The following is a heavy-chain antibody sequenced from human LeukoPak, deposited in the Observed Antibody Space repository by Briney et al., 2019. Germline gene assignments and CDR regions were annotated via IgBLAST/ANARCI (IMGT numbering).Heavy chain of an antibody. CDR3: ARHLAPWYYYYGMDV. CDR2: IYPGDSDT. V-gene: IGHV5-51*01. J-gene: IGHJ6*02. CDR1: GYSFTSYW. Sequence: KNGESLKISCKGSGYSFTSYWIGWVRQMPGKGLEGRGIIYPGDSDTRYSPSFQGQVTISADKSISTAYLQWSSLKASDTAMYYCARHLAPWYYYYGMDVWGQGTTVTVSS.